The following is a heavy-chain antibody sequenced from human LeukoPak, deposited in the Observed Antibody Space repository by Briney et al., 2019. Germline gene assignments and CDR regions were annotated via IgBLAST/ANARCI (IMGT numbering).Heavy chain of an antibody. CDR3: ARNYYGSGSRAFDF. CDR2: IYSGGST. V-gene: IGHV3-53*01. D-gene: IGHD3-10*01. CDR1: GFTVSGNY. Sequence: PGGSLRLSCAASGFTVSGNYMSWVRQAPGKGLEWVSVIYSGGSTYYADSVKGRFTISRDNSKNTLYLQMNSLRAEDTAVYYCARNYYGSGSRAFDFWSQGTMVTVSS. J-gene: IGHJ3*01.